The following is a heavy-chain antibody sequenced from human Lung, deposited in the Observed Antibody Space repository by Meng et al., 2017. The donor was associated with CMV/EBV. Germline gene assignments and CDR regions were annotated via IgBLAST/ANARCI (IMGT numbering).Heavy chain of an antibody. V-gene: IGHV4-39*01. CDR1: GGSISSSSYY. CDR3: ARQSPSQYYYDSSGFHNWFDP. J-gene: IGHJ5*02. CDR2: IYYSGST. D-gene: IGHD3-22*01. Sequence: SETLSLTXTVSGGSISSSSYYWGWIRQPPGKGLEWIGSIYYSGSTYYNPSLKSRVTISVDTSKNQFSLKLSSVTAADTAVYYCARQSPSQYYYDSSGFHNWFDPWGQGTLATVSS.